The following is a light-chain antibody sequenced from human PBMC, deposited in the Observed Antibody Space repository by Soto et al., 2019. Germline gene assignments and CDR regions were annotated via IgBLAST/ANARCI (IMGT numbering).Light chain of an antibody. CDR1: SSDVGSYNY. J-gene: IGLJ1*01. Sequence: QSALTQPASVSGSPGQSITISCTGTSSDVGSYNYVSWYQQHPGKAPKLMIFGVSYRPSGVSNRFSGSKSGNTASLTISGLQAEDEADYYCSSYTSSSTLAFGTGTKVTVL. CDR3: SSYTSSSTLA. V-gene: IGLV2-14*01. CDR2: GVS.